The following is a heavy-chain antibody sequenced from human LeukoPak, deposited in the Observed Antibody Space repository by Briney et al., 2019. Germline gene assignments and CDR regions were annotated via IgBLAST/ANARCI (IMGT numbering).Heavy chain of an antibody. V-gene: IGHV4-30-2*05. CDR3: ARDNIYGGTRKWFDP. CDR2: IYHSGST. J-gene: IGHJ5*02. Sequence: LRLSCAASGFTFSSYSMNWVRQAPGKGLEWIGHIYHSGSTYYNPSLKSRVTISLDTAKNQFSLKLSSVTAADTAVYYCARDNIYGGTRKWFDPWGQGTLVTVSS. CDR1: GFTFSSYS. D-gene: IGHD4-17*01.